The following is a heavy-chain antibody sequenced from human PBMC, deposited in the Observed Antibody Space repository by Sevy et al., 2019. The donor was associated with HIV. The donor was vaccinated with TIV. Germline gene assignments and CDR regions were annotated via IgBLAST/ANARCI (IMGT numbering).Heavy chain of an antibody. D-gene: IGHD3-3*01. Sequence: ASVKVSCKASGGTFSSYAISWVRQAPGQGLEWMGGIIPIFGTANYAQKFQGRVTITADESTSTAYMELSSLRSEDTAVYYCARVQGGFLEWLNDYYYYYGMDVWGQGTTVTVS. V-gene: IGHV1-69*13. CDR1: GGTFSSYA. CDR3: ARVQGGFLEWLNDYYYYYGMDV. J-gene: IGHJ6*02. CDR2: IIPIFGTA.